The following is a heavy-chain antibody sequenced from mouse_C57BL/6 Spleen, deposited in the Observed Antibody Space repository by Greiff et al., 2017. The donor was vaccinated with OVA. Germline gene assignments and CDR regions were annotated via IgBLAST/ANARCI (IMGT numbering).Heavy chain of an antibody. Sequence: VQLQQPGAELVRPGTSVKLSCKASGYTFTSYWMHWVKQRPGQGLEWIGVIDPADSSTNYNQKFKGKATLTVDTSSSTAYMQLSSLTSEDSAVYYCARFGDAMDYWGQGTSVTVSS. CDR2: IDPADSST. CDR1: GYTFTSYW. J-gene: IGHJ4*01. D-gene: IGHD3-1*01. V-gene: IGHV1-59*01. CDR3: ARFGDAMDY.